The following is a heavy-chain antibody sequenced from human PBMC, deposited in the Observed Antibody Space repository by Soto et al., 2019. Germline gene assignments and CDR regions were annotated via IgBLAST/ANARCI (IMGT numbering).Heavy chain of an antibody. Sequence: EVQLVESGGGLVKPGGSLRLSCAASGFTFSSYSMNWVRQAPGKGLEWVSSISSSSSYIYYADSVKGRFTISRDNAKNSLSLQLNSLRAEDTAVYYCARVSCSSTSCFDWGQGTLVTVSS. V-gene: IGHV3-21*01. D-gene: IGHD2-2*01. J-gene: IGHJ4*02. CDR2: ISSSSSYI. CDR3: ARVSCSSTSCFD. CDR1: GFTFSSYS.